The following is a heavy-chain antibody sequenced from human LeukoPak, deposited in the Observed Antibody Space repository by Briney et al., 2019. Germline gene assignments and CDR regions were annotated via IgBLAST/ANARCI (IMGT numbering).Heavy chain of an antibody. V-gene: IGHV3-15*01. CDR3: TTTKAGYSSSGPIDN. Sequence: GGSLRLSCAASGFTFSDYYMSWIRQAPGKGLEWVGRIKSNSDGGTTDYAAPVKGRFTISRDDSKNTLYLQMNSPKTEDTALYYCTTTKAGYSSSGPIDNWGQGTLVTVST. D-gene: IGHD6-13*01. CDR2: IKSNSDGGTT. J-gene: IGHJ4*02. CDR1: GFTFSDYY.